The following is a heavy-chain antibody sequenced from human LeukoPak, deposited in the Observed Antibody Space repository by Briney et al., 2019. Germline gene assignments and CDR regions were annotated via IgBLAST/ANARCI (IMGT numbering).Heavy chain of an antibody. CDR3: ARDLVTVTKGFDI. CDR1: GDSFISHY. D-gene: IGHD4-17*01. CDR2: ISYIGST. J-gene: IGHJ3*02. Sequence: SETLSLTCTVSGDSFISHYWTWIRQPPGKGLEWSGDISYIGSTNYNPSLKSRVTISIDTSKNQFSLKLTSVTAADTAVYYCARDLVTVTKGFDIWGQGTMVSVSS. V-gene: IGHV4-59*11.